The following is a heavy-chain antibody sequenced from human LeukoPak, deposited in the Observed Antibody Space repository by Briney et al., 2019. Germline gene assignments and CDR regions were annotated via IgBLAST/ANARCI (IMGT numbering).Heavy chain of an antibody. CDR3: ARGRGYCSSTSCYHFDY. Sequence: ASVKVSCKASGYTFTSYDINWVRQATGQGLEWMGWMNPNSGNTGYAQKFQGRVTITRNTSISTAYMEVSSLRSEDTAVYYCARGRGYCSSTSCYHFDYWGQGTLVTVSS. J-gene: IGHJ4*02. CDR2: MNPNSGNT. D-gene: IGHD2-2*01. CDR1: GYTFTSYD. V-gene: IGHV1-8*03.